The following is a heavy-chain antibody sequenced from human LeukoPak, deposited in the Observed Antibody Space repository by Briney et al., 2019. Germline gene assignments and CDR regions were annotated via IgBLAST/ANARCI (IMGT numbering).Heavy chain of an antibody. Sequence: PGRSLRLSCAASGFTFDDYAMHWVRQAPGKGLEWVSGISWNSGSIGYADSVKGRFTISRDNAKNSLYLQMNSLRAEDTALYYCAKESSSSWYYFDYWGQGTLATVSS. J-gene: IGHJ4*02. CDR1: GFTFDDYA. CDR3: AKESSSSWYYFDY. CDR2: ISWNSGSI. V-gene: IGHV3-9*01. D-gene: IGHD6-13*01.